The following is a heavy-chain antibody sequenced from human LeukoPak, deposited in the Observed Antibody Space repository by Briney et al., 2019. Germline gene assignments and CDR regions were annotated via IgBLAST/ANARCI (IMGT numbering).Heavy chain of an antibody. V-gene: IGHV5-51*01. CDR2: IYPSDSDT. CDR3: ARPLQGIVGATGFDH. J-gene: IGHJ4*02. Sequence: GESLKISCQGSDYSFPTYWMAWLRQMPGKGLDGKEIIYPSDSDTRYSPSFQGQVTISADKTIKTAYLQWSSLKASDTAMYYCARPLQGIVGATGFDHWGQGTLVTVSS. D-gene: IGHD1-26*01. CDR1: DYSFPTYW.